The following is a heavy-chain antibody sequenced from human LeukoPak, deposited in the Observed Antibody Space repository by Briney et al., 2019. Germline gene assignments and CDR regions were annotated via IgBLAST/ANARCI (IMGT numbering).Heavy chain of an antibody. CDR3: AGDLYSGYGWGFDY. Sequence: ASVKVSCKASGYAFTSYGISWVRQAPGQGLEWMGWISAYNGNTNYAQKLQGRVTMTTDTSTSTAYMELRSLRSDDTVVYYCAGDLYSGYGWGFDYWGQGTLVTVSS. D-gene: IGHD5-12*01. J-gene: IGHJ4*02. V-gene: IGHV1-18*04. CDR2: ISAYNGNT. CDR1: GYAFTSYG.